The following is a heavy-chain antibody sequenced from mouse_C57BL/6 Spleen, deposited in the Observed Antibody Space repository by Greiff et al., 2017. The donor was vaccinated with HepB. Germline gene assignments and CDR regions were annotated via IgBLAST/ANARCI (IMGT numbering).Heavy chain of an antibody. CDR3: ARSLYYDYDVPFAY. Sequence: VHVKQSGPELVKPGASVKISCKASGYSFTGYYMNWVKQSPEKSLEWIGEINPSTGGTTYNQKFKAKATLTVDKSSSTAYMQLKSLTSEDSAVYYCARSLYYDYDVPFAYWGQGTLVTVSA. J-gene: IGHJ3*01. CDR2: INPSTGGT. D-gene: IGHD2-4*01. CDR1: GYSFTGYY. V-gene: IGHV1-42*01.